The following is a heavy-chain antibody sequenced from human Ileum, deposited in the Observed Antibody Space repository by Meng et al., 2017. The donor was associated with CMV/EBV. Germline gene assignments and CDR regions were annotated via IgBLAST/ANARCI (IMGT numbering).Heavy chain of an antibody. J-gene: IGHJ4*02. Sequence: QVPLQDSGTRLVKPSQTLSLTCTVSGGSISSGDYYWSWIRQPPGKGLEWIGYIYYSGSTYYNPSLKSRVTISADTSKNQFSLKLNSVTAADTAVYYCASGSPQLGYVWGQGTLVTVPS. CDR1: GGSISSGDYY. CDR3: ASGSPQLGYV. V-gene: IGHV4-30-4*01. CDR2: IYYSGST. D-gene: IGHD1-1*01.